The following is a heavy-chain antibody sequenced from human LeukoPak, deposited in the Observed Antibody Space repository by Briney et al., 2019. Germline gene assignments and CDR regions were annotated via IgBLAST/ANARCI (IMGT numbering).Heavy chain of an antibody. CDR2: INNDGSST. CDR3: ARQAARPYDY. J-gene: IGHJ4*02. Sequence: GGSLRLSCAASGFTFSSYWMYWVRQAPGKGLVWVSRINNDGSSTNYADSVKGRFTIFRDNAKNTLYLQMNSLRTEDTAVFYCARQAARPYDYWGQGTLVTVSS. D-gene: IGHD6-6*01. V-gene: IGHV3-74*01. CDR1: GFTFSSYW.